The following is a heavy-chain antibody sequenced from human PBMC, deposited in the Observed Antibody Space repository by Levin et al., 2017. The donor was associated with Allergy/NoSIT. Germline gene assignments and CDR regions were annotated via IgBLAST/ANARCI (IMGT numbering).Heavy chain of an antibody. Sequence: GESLKISCAASGFTFSSYAMSWVRQAPGKGLEWVSAISGSGGSTYYADSVKGRFTISRDNSKNTLYLQMNSLRAEDTAVYYCANLKGWGRYDFWSGYYPLGYMDVWGKGTTVTVSS. CDR3: ANLKGWGRYDFWSGYYPLGYMDV. J-gene: IGHJ6*03. CDR2: ISGSGGST. V-gene: IGHV3-23*01. D-gene: IGHD3-3*01. CDR1: GFTFSSYA.